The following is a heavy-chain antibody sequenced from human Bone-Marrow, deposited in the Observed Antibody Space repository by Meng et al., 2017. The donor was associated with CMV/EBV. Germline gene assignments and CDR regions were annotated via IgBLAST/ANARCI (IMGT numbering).Heavy chain of an antibody. V-gene: IGHV4-61*01. CDR2: IYYSGST. J-gene: IGHJ4*02. CDR1: GSVSSGSYY. Sequence: GSVSSGSYYWSWIRQPPGKGLEWIGYIYYSGSTNYNPSLKSRVTISVDTSKNQFSLKLSSVTAADTAVYYCARGGGEGELLTVEFDYWGQGTLVTVSS. D-gene: IGHD1-26*01. CDR3: ARGGGEGELLTVEFDY.